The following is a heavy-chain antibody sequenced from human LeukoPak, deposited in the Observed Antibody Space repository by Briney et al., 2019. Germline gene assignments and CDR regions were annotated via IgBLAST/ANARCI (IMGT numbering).Heavy chain of an antibody. V-gene: IGHV3-53*01. Sequence: GGSLRLSCAASGFTVSSNYMSWVRQAPGKGLEWVSVIYSGGSTYYADSVKGRFTISRDNAKNSLYLQLNSLRAEDTAVYYCARDLRGDTNNWFDPWGQGTLVTVSS. J-gene: IGHJ5*02. D-gene: IGHD3-10*01. CDR1: GFTVSSNY. CDR2: IYSGGST. CDR3: ARDLRGDTNNWFDP.